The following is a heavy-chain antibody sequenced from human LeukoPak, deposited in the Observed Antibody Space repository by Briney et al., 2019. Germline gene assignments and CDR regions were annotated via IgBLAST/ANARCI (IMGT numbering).Heavy chain of an antibody. Sequence: GGSLRLSCAASGFTFSSYSMNWVRQAPGKGLEWVSAISGSGGSTYYADSVKGRFTISRDNSKNTLYLQMNSLRAEDTAVYYCAKDISVAYYYGSGSYSDYWGQGTLVTVSS. V-gene: IGHV3-23*01. CDR2: ISGSGGST. CDR3: AKDISVAYYYGSGSYSDY. J-gene: IGHJ4*02. D-gene: IGHD3-10*01. CDR1: GFTFSSYS.